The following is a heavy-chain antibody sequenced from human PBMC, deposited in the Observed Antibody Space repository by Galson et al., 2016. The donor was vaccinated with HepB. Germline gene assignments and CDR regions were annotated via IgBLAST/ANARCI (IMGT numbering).Heavy chain of an antibody. D-gene: IGHD1-14*01. CDR3: ARGRTPRTSRNAFDI. CDR2: IYPGDSAT. V-gene: IGHV5-51*01. J-gene: IGHJ3*02. CDR1: GYTFTEHW. Sequence: QSGAEVKKPGESLKISCKGSGYTFTEHWIAWVRQRPGRGLDWMGIIYPGDSATTYRPSFQGPVTISVDKSISTAYLEWSNLKVSDTAMYYCARGRTPRTSRNAFDIWGQGTMVTVSS.